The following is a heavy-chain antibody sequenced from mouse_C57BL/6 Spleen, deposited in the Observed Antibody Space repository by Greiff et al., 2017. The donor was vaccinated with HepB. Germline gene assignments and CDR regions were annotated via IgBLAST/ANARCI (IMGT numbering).Heavy chain of an antibody. J-gene: IGHJ3*01. V-gene: IGHV1-82*01. CDR1: GYAFSSSW. Sequence: VQLQQSGPELVKPGASVKISCKASGYAFSSSWMNWVKQRPGKGLEWIGRIYPGDGDTNYNGKFKGKATLTADKSSSTAYMQLSSLTSEDSAVYFCARSWDCAYWGQGTLVTVSA. CDR2: IYPGDGDT. D-gene: IGHD4-1*01. CDR3: ARSWDCAY.